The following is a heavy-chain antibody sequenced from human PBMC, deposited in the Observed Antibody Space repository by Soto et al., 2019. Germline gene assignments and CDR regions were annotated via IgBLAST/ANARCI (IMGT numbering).Heavy chain of an antibody. CDR3: AKDQASGQGSFDS. CDR1: GFTFSTYA. Sequence: PGGSLRLSCAVSGFTFSTYAMHWVRQAPGKGLEWVAVISYDGSNTYYADSVKGRFTISRDNMLYLQMNSLRADDTAVYYCAKDQASGQGSFDSWGQGTLVTVSS. CDR2: ISYDGSNT. V-gene: IGHV3-30-3*02. J-gene: IGHJ4*02.